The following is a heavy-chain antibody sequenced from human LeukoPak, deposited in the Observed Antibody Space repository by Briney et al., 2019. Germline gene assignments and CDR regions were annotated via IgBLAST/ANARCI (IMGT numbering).Heavy chain of an antibody. J-gene: IGHJ3*02. CDR2: ISWNSGTI. D-gene: IGHD1-26*01. Sequence: GGSLRLSCAASGFTFDDYAMHWVRQAPGKGLEWVSGISWNSGTIGYADSVKGRFIISRDNAKNSLYLQMNSLRAEDTALYYCAKGGSGSYSLDAFDIWGQGTMVTVSS. CDR3: AKGGSGSYSLDAFDI. CDR1: GFTFDDYA. V-gene: IGHV3-9*01.